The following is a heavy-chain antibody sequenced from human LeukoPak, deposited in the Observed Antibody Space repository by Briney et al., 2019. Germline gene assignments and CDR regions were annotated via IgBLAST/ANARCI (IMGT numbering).Heavy chain of an antibody. Sequence: GASVKVSCKASGYTFTSYDIKWVRQATGQGLEWMGWMNPNSGNTGYAQKFQGRVTMTRNTSISTAYMELSSLRSEDTAVYYCARLLGDFWSGYGPYYYMDVWGKGTTVTVSS. D-gene: IGHD3-3*01. J-gene: IGHJ6*03. CDR2: MNPNSGNT. CDR1: GYTFTSYD. CDR3: ARLLGDFWSGYGPYYYMDV. V-gene: IGHV1-8*01.